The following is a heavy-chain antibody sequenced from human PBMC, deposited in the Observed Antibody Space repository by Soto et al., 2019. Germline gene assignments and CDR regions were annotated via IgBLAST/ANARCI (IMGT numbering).Heavy chain of an antibody. V-gene: IGHV4-34*01. D-gene: IGHD5-18*01. CDR2: INDSGST. J-gene: IGHJ5*02. CDR1: GGSFSGYY. CDR3: AIGNTAMVLRFDP. Sequence: SETLSLTCAVYGGSFSGYYWSWIRQPPGKGLEWIGEINDSGSTNYNPSLKSRATISVDTSKNQFSLKLTSVTAADTAVFYCAIGNTAMVLRFDPWGQGTLVTVSS.